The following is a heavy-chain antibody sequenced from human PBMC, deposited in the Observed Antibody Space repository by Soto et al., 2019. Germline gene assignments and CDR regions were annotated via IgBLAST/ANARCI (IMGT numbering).Heavy chain of an antibody. D-gene: IGHD2-8*01. J-gene: IGHJ4*02. Sequence: EVQLLESGGGLVQPGGSLRLSCAASGFTFSSYAMSWVRQAPGKGLEWVSASSGSGGSTYYADAVKGRFTISRDNSKNTLYLQMNSLRAADTAVYYCAKGRAPYCTNGVGYLFDYWGQGTLVTVSS. CDR1: GFTFSSYA. CDR3: AKGRAPYCTNGVGYLFDY. CDR2: SSGSGGST. V-gene: IGHV3-23*01.